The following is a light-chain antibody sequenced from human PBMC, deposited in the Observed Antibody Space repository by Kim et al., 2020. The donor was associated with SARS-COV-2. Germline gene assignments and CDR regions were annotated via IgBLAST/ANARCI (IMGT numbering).Light chain of an antibody. CDR1: KLWDKY. V-gene: IGLV3-1*01. CDR3: QAWDSSTYV. Sequence: VSPGQTASITCSGDKLWDKYACWYQQKPGQSPVLVIYQDSKRPSGIPERFSSSNSGNTATLTISGTQAMDEADYYCQAWDSSTYVFGTGTKVTVL. CDR2: QDS. J-gene: IGLJ1*01.